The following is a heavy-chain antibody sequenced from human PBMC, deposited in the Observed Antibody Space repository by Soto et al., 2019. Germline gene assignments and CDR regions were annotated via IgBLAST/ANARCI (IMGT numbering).Heavy chain of an antibody. CDR2: IIPILGIA. D-gene: IGHD6-19*01. J-gene: IGHJ2*01. V-gene: IGHV1-69*04. Sequence: ASVKVSFKASVCTFSSYTISWVRQAPGQGLEWMGRIIPILGIANYAQKFQGRVTITADKSTSTAYMELSSLRSEDTAVYYCARDRAAVAGYWYFDLWGRGTLVTVSS. CDR3: ARDRAAVAGYWYFDL. CDR1: VCTFSSYT.